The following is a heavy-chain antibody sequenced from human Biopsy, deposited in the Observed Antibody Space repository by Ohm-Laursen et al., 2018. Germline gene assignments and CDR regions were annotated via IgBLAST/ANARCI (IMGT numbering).Heavy chain of an antibody. CDR1: GASVRSHF. J-gene: IGHJ4*02. V-gene: IGHV4-59*08. CDR2: ISNSGTT. D-gene: IGHD3-3*01. Sequence: SETLSLTCTLSGASVRSHFLTWIRQPPGQGLQWIGSISNSGTTKSSPSLKSRVNISLHTSKNHLSLKLTSVTAADTAVYYCARLSTLFGVADFTDDWGQGTLVTVSS. CDR3: ARLSTLFGVADFTDD.